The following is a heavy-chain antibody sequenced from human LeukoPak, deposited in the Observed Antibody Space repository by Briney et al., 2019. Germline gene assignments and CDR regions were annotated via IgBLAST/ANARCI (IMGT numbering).Heavy chain of an antibody. CDR3: ARVRYYYSSGSKVSFDY. Sequence: GRSLRLSCAASGFTSSGYYMSWVRQAPGKGLEWVANIKQDGSDKYYVDSVKGRFTISRDNAKNSLYLQMNSLRAEDTAVYYCARVRYYYSSGSKVSFDYWGQGTLVIVSS. CDR1: GFTSSGYY. J-gene: IGHJ4*02. CDR2: IKQDGSDK. D-gene: IGHD3-10*01. V-gene: IGHV3-7*01.